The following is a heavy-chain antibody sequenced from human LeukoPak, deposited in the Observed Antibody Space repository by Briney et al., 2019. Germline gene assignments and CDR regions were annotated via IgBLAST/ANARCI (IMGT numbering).Heavy chain of an antibody. CDR1: GGSTSSGSYY. J-gene: IGHJ4*02. D-gene: IGHD6-19*01. CDR2: IYTSGST. Sequence: SETLSLTCTVSGGSTSSGSYYWSWIRQPAGKGLEWIGRIYTSGSTNYNPSLKSRVTISVDTSKNQFSLKLSSVTAADTAVYYCARDGGEQWLGPYYFDYWGQGTLVTVSS. V-gene: IGHV4-61*02. CDR3: ARDGGEQWLGPYYFDY.